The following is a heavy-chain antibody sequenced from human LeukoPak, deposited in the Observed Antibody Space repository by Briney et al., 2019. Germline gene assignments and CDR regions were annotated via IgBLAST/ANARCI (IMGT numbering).Heavy chain of an antibody. J-gene: IGHJ3*02. Sequence: GGSLRLSCAASGFTFSSYATSWVRQAPGKGLEWVSAISGSGGSTYYADSVKGRFTISRDNSKNTLYLQMNSLRAEDTAVYYCAKDISRITIFGVVKGPASVAFDIWGQGTMVTVSS. D-gene: IGHD3-3*01. CDR1: GFTFSSYA. CDR2: ISGSGGST. CDR3: AKDISRITIFGVVKGPASVAFDI. V-gene: IGHV3-23*01.